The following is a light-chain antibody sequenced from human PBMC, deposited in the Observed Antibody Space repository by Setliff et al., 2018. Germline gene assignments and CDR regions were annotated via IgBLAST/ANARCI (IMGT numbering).Light chain of an antibody. Sequence: QPVLTQDASVSGTVGQKVTLSCTGESDNIGRNAVGWYQQSSHGAPKTVMLGNFLPSGIPDRFSVSKSGTTASLTISGLQLEDEADYYCSTWYYSLRTHVFGTGTKVTV. CDR3: STWYYSLRTHV. V-gene: IGLV1-44*01. CDR2: GNF. CDR1: SDNIGRNA. J-gene: IGLJ1*01.